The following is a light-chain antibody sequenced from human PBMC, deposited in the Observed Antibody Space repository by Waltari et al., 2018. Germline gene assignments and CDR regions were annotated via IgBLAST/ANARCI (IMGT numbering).Light chain of an antibody. CDR3: SSYSTSSTLVV. Sequence: SALTQPAPVSGSPGPSISLSCTGTSSAVSGYDYVSWYQQYPGKAPKLMIFDVSNRPSGVSDRFSGSKSGNTASLTISGLQAEDEAYYYCSSYSTSSTLVVFGGGTKVTVL. CDR2: DVS. CDR1: SSAVSGYDY. J-gene: IGLJ2*01. V-gene: IGLV2-14*03.